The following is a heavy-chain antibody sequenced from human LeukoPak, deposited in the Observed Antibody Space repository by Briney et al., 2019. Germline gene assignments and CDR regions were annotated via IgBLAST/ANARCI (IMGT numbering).Heavy chain of an antibody. CDR1: GFTFSSYA. CDR2: ISGSGGST. V-gene: IGHV3-23*01. CDR3: AKTMLRYCSGGSCYSRFDY. D-gene: IGHD2-15*01. J-gene: IGHJ4*02. Sequence: AGGSLRLSCAASGFTFSSYAMSWVRQAPGKGLEWVSAISGSGGSTYYADSVKGRFTISRDNSKNTLYLQMNSLRAGDTAVYYCAKTMLRYCSGGSCYSRFDYWGQGTLVTVSS.